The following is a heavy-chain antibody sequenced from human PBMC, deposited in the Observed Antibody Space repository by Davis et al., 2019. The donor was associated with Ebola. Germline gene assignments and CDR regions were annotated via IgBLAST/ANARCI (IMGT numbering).Heavy chain of an antibody. J-gene: IGHJ6*02. Sequence: ASVKVSCKASGYTFTSYAMHWVRQAPGQRLEWMGWINAGNGNTKYSQKFQGRVTITRDTSASTAYMELSSLRSEDTAVYYCARDSGYYYYYYGMDVWGQGTTVTVSS. CDR2: INAGNGNT. CDR1: GYTFTSYA. CDR3: ARDSGYYYYYYGMDV. V-gene: IGHV1-3*01. D-gene: IGHD3-22*01.